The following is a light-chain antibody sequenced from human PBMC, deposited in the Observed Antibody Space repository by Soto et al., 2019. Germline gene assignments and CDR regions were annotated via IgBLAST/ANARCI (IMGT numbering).Light chain of an antibody. J-gene: IGKJ3*01. CDR1: QSVLYSSNNKNY. CDR3: QQYYSTLLT. CDR2: WGS. V-gene: IGKV4-1*01. Sequence: DIVMTQSPDSLAVSLGERATINCKSSQSVLYSSNNKNYLAWYQQKPGQPTKLLIYWGSTRESGVPDRFSGSGSGTDFTLTISSLQAEDVAVYYCQQYYSTLLTFGPGTKVDIK.